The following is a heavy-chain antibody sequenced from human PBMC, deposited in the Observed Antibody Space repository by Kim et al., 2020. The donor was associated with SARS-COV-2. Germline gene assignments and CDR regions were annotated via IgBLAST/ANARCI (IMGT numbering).Heavy chain of an antibody. D-gene: IGHD6-6*01. CDR2: VHTSGST. J-gene: IGHJ4*02. CDR3: ARHAYSSSHFDC. V-gene: IGHV4-4*07. CDR1: GDSITPYY. Sequence: SETLSLTCTVSGDSITPYYWSWIRQPAGKGLEWIGRVHTSGSTDYKSSLKSRITVSVDTSKNQFSLRLRSVTAADTAVYYCARHAYSSSHFDCWGQGTLV.